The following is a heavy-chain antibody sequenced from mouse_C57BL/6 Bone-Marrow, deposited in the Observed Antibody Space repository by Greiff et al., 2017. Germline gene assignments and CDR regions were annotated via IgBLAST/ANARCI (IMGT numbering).Heavy chain of an antibody. Sequence: QVQLQQSGAELVRPGSSVKLSCKASGYTFTSYWMDWVKQRPGQGLEWIGNIYPSDSETHYNQKFKDKATLTVDKSSSTAYMQLSSLTSEDSAVYYCARYDGSWFAYWGQGTLVTVSA. CDR2: IYPSDSET. V-gene: IGHV1-61*01. D-gene: IGHD1-1*01. CDR3: ARYDGSWFAY. J-gene: IGHJ3*01. CDR1: GYTFTSYW.